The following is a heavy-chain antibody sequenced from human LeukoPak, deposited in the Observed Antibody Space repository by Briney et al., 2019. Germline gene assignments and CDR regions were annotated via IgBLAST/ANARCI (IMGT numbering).Heavy chain of an antibody. V-gene: IGHV4-31*03. CDR3: ARDSGFGNNWFDP. Sequence: SQTLSLTCTVSGGSISSGGYYWSWIRQHPGKGLEWIGYIYYSGSTYYNPSPKSRVTISVDTSKNQFSLKLSSVTAADTAVYYCARDSGFGNNWFDPWGQGTLVTVSS. CDR2: IYYSGST. CDR1: GGSISSGGYY. J-gene: IGHJ5*02. D-gene: IGHD5-12*01.